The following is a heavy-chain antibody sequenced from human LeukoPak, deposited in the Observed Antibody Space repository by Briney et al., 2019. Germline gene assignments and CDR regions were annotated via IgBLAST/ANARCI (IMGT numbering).Heavy chain of an antibody. Sequence: AASVKVSYKASGGTFSSYAISWVRQAPGQGLEWMGGIIPIFGTANYAQKFQGRVTITTDESTSTAYMELSSLRSEDTAVYYCARDICGMTCTSQDWFDPWGQGTLVTVSS. V-gene: IGHV1-69*05. J-gene: IGHJ5*02. CDR2: IIPIFGTA. D-gene: IGHD3-3*02. CDR3: ARDICGMTCTSQDWFDP. CDR1: GGTFSSYA.